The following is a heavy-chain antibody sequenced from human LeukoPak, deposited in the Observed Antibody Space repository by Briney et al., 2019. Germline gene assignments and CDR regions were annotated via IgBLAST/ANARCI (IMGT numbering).Heavy chain of an antibody. J-gene: IGHJ5*02. CDR1: GFTFSRDW. D-gene: IGHD1-14*01. CDR3: ARSGAEHRYGFDP. Sequence: GGSLRLSCAASGFTFSRDWMSWVRQAPGKGLEWVANIKHGGSETLYVDSVKGRFTTSRDDAKNLLFLQMNSLRAEDTAMYYCARSGAEHRYGFDPWGQGTLVTVSS. CDR2: IKHGGSET. V-gene: IGHV3-7*01.